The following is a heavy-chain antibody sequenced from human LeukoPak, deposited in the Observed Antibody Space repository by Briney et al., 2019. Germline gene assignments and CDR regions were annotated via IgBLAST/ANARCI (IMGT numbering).Heavy chain of an antibody. CDR3: ARFSWGCSTASCYLTN. CDR2: IYYTGTT. V-gene: IGHV4-59*11. CDR1: GGSLSGHY. Sequence: SETLSLTCTVGGGSLSGHYWGWIRQPPGKRLELVGHIYYTGTTFYNPSLNSRVTITLHTSRNQFSLRLTSVIAADTAVYYCARFSWGCSTASCYLTNWGQGALVTVSS. D-gene: IGHD2-2*01. J-gene: IGHJ4*02.